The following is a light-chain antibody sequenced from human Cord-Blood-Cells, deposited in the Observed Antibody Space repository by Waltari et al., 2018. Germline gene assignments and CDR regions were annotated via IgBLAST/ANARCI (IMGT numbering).Light chain of an antibody. CDR1: SRDVRSSNL. J-gene: IGLJ2*01. V-gene: IGLV2-23*03. CDR3: CSYAGSSTFVV. CDR2: EGS. Sequence: QSALTQPASVSVSPGQSITTSCTGTSRDVRSSNLALWYQQHPGKAPKLRIYEGSKRPSGVSNRFSGSKSGNTASLTISGLQAEDEADYYCCSYAGSSTFVVFGGGTKLTVL.